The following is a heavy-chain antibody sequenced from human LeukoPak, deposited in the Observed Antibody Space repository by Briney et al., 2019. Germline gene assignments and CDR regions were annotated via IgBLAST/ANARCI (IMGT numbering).Heavy chain of an antibody. CDR2: ISSSSSYI. V-gene: IGHV3-21*01. CDR1: GFTFSSYS. Sequence: PGGSLRLSCAASGFTFSSYSMNWVRQAPGKGLEWVSSISSSSSYIYYADSVKGRFTISRDNAKNSLYLQVNSLRAEDTAVYYCARDATRGGDNDYWGQGTRVIVSS. J-gene: IGHJ4*02. CDR3: ARDATRGGDNDY. D-gene: IGHD2-21*02.